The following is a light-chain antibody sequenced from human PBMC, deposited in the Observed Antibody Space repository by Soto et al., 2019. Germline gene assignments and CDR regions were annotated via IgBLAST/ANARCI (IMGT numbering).Light chain of an antibody. J-gene: IGKJ4*01. V-gene: IGKV3-11*01. CDR3: QQRWDWPLT. Sequence: EIVLTQSPASVSLSPGGRATLSCRASRTVNRQLAWYQQKPGQAPRLLIYDTFNRAAVIPARFSGSETGTDFTLTINNLEPEDSAVYYCQQRWDWPLTFGGGTKVDIK. CDR1: RTVNRQ. CDR2: DTF.